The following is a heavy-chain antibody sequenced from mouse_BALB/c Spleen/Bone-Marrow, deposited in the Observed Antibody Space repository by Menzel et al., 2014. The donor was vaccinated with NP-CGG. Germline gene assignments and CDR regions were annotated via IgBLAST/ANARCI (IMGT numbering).Heavy chain of an antibody. J-gene: IGHJ3*01. CDR3: AQLGWDNFVFVY. D-gene: IGHD4-1*02. CDR2: INPDSSTI. CDR1: GFDFSRYW. V-gene: IGHV4-1*02. Sequence: EVMLVESGGGLAQPGGSLKLSCAASGFDFSRYWMSWVRQAPGKGLEWIGEINPDSSTINYTPSLKDKFIISRDNAKKPLYLQMRKVRSEDAALYYCAQLGWDNFVFVYWCQGTLVTVST.